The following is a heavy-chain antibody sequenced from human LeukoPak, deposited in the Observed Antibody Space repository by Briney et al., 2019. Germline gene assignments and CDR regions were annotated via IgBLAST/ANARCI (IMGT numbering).Heavy chain of an antibody. CDR2: INNDGSST. J-gene: IGHJ4*02. CDR1: GFTFSSYW. D-gene: IGHD4/OR15-4a*01. Sequence: GESLKISCAASGFTFSSYWVHWVRQAPGKGLVWVSRINNDGSSTDYADSVKGRFTISRDNAKNTLYLQMNSLRAEDTAVYYCARDQAGARSFDYWGQGTLVTVSS. V-gene: IGHV3-74*01. CDR3: ARDQAGARSFDY.